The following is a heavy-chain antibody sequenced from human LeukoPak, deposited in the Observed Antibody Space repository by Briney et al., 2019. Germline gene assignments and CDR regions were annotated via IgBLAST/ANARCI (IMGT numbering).Heavy chain of an antibody. CDR3: ALTISVAGSNWFDP. Sequence: SETLSLTCTVSGGPISSYYWSWIRQPPGKARECFVYYYHSGGTDYNPPLKGRVTISGDTSKKQFSLKLSSVTAADTAVYYCALTISVAGSNWFDPWGQGTLVIVSS. CDR2: YYHSGGT. CDR1: GGPISSYY. D-gene: IGHD6-19*01. J-gene: IGHJ5*02. V-gene: IGHV4-59*01.